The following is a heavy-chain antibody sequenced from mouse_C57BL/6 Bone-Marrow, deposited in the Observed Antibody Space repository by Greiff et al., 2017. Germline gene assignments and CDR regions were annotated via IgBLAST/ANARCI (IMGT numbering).Heavy chain of an antibody. D-gene: IGHD2-2*01. CDR3: ARYRWLREYWYFEV. CDR1: GYTFTSHW. V-gene: IGHV1-56*01. CDR2: IFPGSGST. Sequence: QVQLQQSGPELVRPGASVKISCKAPGYTFTSHWMPWVRQRPGQGLEWIGEIFPGSGSTYYNEKFKGKATLTVDTSSSTAYMQLSSLTSEDSAVYFCARYRWLREYWYFEVWGTGTTVTVSS. J-gene: IGHJ1*03.